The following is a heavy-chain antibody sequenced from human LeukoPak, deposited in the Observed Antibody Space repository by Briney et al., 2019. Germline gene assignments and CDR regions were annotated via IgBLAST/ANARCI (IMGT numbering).Heavy chain of an antibody. D-gene: IGHD2-2*01. J-gene: IGHJ4*02. CDR3: AKGSDLCNTSCHGKGFDY. CDR1: GYTFTGYY. Sequence: GASVKVSCKASGYTFTGYYMHWVRQAPGQGLEWMGWINPNSGGTNYAQKFQGRVTMTRDTSISTAYMELSRLRSDDTAVYYCAKGSDLCNTSCHGKGFDYWGQGTLVTVSS. V-gene: IGHV1-2*02. CDR2: INPNSGGT.